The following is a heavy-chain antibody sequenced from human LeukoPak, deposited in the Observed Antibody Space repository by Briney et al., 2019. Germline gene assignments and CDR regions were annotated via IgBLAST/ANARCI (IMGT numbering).Heavy chain of an antibody. CDR3: ARRRVESEVITEANWFDP. Sequence: PSETLSLTCSVSGDSINSHYWSWIRQPPEKGLEWIGRISYSGGTIYNPSLNSRVTISLDTFNNQFSLRLNSVTAADTAVYYCARRRVESEVITEANWFDPWGQGTLVIVSS. CDR2: ISYSGGT. D-gene: IGHD2-21*01. J-gene: IGHJ5*02. V-gene: IGHV4-59*08. CDR1: GDSINSHY.